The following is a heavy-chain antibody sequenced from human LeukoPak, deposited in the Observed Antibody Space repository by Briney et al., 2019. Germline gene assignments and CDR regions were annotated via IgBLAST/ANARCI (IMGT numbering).Heavy chain of an antibody. CDR1: GYTFTSYD. J-gene: IGHJ4*02. Sequence: ASVKVSCKASGYTFTSYDINWVRQASGQGLEWMGWMNPSSGNTGHAQNFQGRVTMTWDTSISTAYVELSSLRSEDTAVYYCARLPGRQLAYDYWGQGTLVTVSS. D-gene: IGHD6-13*01. CDR3: ARLPGRQLAYDY. CDR2: MNPSSGNT. V-gene: IGHV1-8*01.